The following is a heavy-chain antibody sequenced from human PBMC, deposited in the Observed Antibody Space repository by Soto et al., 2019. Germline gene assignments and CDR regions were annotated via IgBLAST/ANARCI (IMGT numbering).Heavy chain of an antibody. Sequence: PSETLSLTCTVSGGSISSGDYYWSWIRQPPGKGLEWIGYIYYSGSTYYNPSLKSRVTISADKSISTAYLQWSSLKASDTAMYYCARPQTYYYDSSGYHLGYWGQGTLVTVSS. J-gene: IGHJ4*02. CDR3: ARPQTYYYDSSGYHLGY. V-gene: IGHV4-30-4*01. CDR2: IYYSGST. D-gene: IGHD3-22*01. CDR1: GGSISSGDYY.